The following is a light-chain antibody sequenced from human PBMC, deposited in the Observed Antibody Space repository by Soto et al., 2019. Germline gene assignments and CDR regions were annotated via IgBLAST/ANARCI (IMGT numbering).Light chain of an antibody. V-gene: IGLV4-60*02. CDR1: SGHSTYI. CDR3: ETWDSTTRV. Sequence: QSVLTQSSSASASLGSSVKLTCTLSSGHSTYIIAWHQHQPGKAPRYLMKLEGSGGYNKGSGVPDRFSGSSSGADRYLTISNLQFEDEADYYCETWDSTTRVFGGGTKVTVL. CDR2: LEGSGGY. J-gene: IGLJ3*02.